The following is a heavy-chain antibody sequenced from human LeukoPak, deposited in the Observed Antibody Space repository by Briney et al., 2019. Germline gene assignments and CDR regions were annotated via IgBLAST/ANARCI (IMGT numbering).Heavy chain of an antibody. CDR2: IAGSGSAI. D-gene: IGHD2/OR15-2a*01. Sequence: GGSLRLSCAASGFAFSDYYMSWIRLAPGKGLECVSYIAGSGSAIYCADSVKGRFTISRDNAKNSLYLQMNSLRAEDTAVYHCARWNIALDYWGQGTLVTVSS. CDR1: GFAFSDYY. V-gene: IGHV3-11*04. J-gene: IGHJ4*02. CDR3: ARWNIALDY.